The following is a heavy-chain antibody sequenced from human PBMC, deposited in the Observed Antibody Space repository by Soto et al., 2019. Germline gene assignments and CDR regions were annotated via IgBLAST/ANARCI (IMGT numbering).Heavy chain of an antibody. D-gene: IGHD3-16*01. Sequence: QVQLVQSGAEVKKPGSSVKVSCKSSGGTYSPYTINWVRQAPGQGLEWMGRIIPFLGVTNYGLKFQARVPSTADKATNTAYMELRGLRFEDTAVYYCARDWESSVSTWSFGGFWGRGALVTVSS. CDR1: GGTYSPYT. J-gene: IGHJ4*02. V-gene: IGHV1-69*08. CDR3: ARDWESSVSTWSFGGF. CDR2: IIPFLGVT.